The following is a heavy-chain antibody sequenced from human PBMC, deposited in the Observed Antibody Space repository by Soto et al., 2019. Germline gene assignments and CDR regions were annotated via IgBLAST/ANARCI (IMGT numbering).Heavy chain of an antibody. Sequence: SVKVSCKTSGCTFSSYAISWVRQALGQGLEWMGGIIPIFGTANYAQKFQGRVTITADESTSTAYRELSSLRSEDTAVYYCAREDSMVRGVISDYWGQGTLVTVSS. CDR1: GCTFSSYA. CDR2: IIPIFGTA. D-gene: IGHD3-10*01. CDR3: AREDSMVRGVISDY. J-gene: IGHJ4*02. V-gene: IGHV1-69*13.